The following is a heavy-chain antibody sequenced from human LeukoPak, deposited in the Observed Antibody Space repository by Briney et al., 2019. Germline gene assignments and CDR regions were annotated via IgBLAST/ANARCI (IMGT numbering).Heavy chain of an antibody. CDR3: ATLIGS. D-gene: IGHD2-15*01. V-gene: IGHV3-23*01. Sequence: GGSLRLSCAASGFIFSSYAMSWVRQAPGRGLEWVSSLSGSGSTTYYADSVKGRFTISRDSSKNTLYLQMHSLRTEDTAVYFCATLIGSWGQGTLVTVSS. CDR1: GFIFSSYA. CDR2: LSGSGSTT. J-gene: IGHJ4*02.